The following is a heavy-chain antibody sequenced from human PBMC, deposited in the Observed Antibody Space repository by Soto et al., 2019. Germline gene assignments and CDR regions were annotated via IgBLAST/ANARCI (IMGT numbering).Heavy chain of an antibody. Sequence: EQLVESGGGLVQPGGSLRLSCAASGSTFSRYEMNWVRQAPGKGLEWIGEISHSGSTNYNPSLKSRVTISVDTSKSQLSLKLSSVTAADTAVYYCARVPYCSGTICYPGEWGQGTLVTVSS. CDR3: ARVPYCSGTICYPGE. J-gene: IGHJ4*02. D-gene: IGHD2-2*01. CDR1: GSTFSRYE. V-gene: IGHV4-34*01. CDR2: ISHSGST.